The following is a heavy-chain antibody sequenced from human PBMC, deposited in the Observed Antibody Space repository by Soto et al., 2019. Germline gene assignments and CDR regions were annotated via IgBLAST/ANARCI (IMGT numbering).Heavy chain of an antibody. J-gene: IGHJ4*02. CDR3: ARERYGDYTYPDY. CDR2: IWYDGSNK. V-gene: IGHV3-33*01. CDR1: GFTFSSYG. D-gene: IGHD4-17*01. Sequence: GGSLRLSCAASGFTFSSYGMHWVRQAPGKGLEWVAVIWYDGSNKYYADSVKGRFTISRDNSKNTLYLQMNSLRAEDTAVYYCARERYGDYTYPDYWGQGTQVTVSS.